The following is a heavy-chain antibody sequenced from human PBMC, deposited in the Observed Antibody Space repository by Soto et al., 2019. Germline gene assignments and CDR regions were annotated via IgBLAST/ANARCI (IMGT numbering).Heavy chain of an antibody. J-gene: IGHJ4*02. Sequence: EVQLLGSGGGLVQPGGSLRLSCAASGFTFGNYAMSWVRQTPGKGLEWVSSISHSGGTTYYGDSVKGRFTLSRDNSQNTLYLQMDSLRAEDTAMYFSAKCNGGGWYFDRWGQGTLVTVSS. D-gene: IGHD2-8*01. CDR3: AKCNGGGWYFDR. V-gene: IGHV3-23*01. CDR1: GFTFGNYA. CDR2: ISHSGGTT.